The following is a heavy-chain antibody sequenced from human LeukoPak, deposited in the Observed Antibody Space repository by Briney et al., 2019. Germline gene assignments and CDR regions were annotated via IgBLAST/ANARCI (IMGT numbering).Heavy chain of an antibody. CDR3: ARERGGSYNWFDP. CDR1: GYTFTGYY. D-gene: IGHD1-26*01. V-gene: IGHV1-2*02. CDR2: INPNSGGT. J-gene: IGHJ5*02. Sequence: GASVKVSCKASGYTFTGYYMLWVRQAPGQGLEWMGWINPNSGGTNFAQKFQGRVTMTRDTSISTAYMELSRLRSDDTAVYYCARERGGSYNWFDPWGQGTLVTVSS.